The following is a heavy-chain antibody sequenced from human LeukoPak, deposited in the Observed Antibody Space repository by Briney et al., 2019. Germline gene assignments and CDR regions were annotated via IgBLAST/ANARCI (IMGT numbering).Heavy chain of an antibody. J-gene: IGHJ5*02. CDR1: GGSISSSNW. V-gene: IGHV4-4*02. CDR3: ARVRAFNWFDP. CDR2: IYHSGST. Sequence: SETLSLTCAVSGGSISSSNWWSWVRQPPGKGLEWIGEIYHSGSTNYNPSLKSRATISVDKSKNQFSLKLSSVTAADTAVYYCARVRAFNWFDPWGQGTLVTVSS. D-gene: IGHD3-10*01.